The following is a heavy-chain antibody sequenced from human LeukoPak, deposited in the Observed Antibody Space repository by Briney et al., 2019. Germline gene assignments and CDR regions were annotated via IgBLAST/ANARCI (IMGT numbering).Heavy chain of an antibody. CDR3: AREEEYYDYVWGSYRSGFDY. D-gene: IGHD3-16*02. CDR2: INPNSGGT. CDR1: GYTFTGYY. J-gene: IGHJ4*02. V-gene: IGHV1-2*06. Sequence: GASVKVSCKASGYTFTGYYMHLVRQAPGQGLEWMGRINPNSGGTNYAQKFQGRVTMTRDTSISTAYMELSRLRSDDTAVYYCAREEEYYDYVWGSYRSGFDYWGPGTLVTVSS.